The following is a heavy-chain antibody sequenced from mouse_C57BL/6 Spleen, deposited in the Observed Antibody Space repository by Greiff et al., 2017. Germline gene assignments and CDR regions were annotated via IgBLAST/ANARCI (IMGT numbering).Heavy chain of an antibody. V-gene: IGHV14-3*01. CDR1: GFNIKNTY. CDR3: ARDYGSIPRFAY. CDR2: IDPANGNT. Sequence: EVKLEESVAELVRPGASVKLSCTASGFNIKNTYMHWVKQRPEQGLEWIGRIDPANGNTKYAPKFQGQATITADTSSNTAYLQLSSLTSEDTAIYYCARDYGSIPRFAYWGQGTLVTVSA. J-gene: IGHJ3*01. D-gene: IGHD1-1*01.